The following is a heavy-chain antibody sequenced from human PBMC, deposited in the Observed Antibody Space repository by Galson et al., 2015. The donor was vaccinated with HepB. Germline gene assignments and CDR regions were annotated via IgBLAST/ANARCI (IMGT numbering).Heavy chain of an antibody. CDR3: ARNGWGSSSGLGSEAAYFDY. CDR2: INPSGGST. V-gene: IGHV1-46*03. CDR1: GYTFTSYY. J-gene: IGHJ4*02. D-gene: IGHD6-6*01. Sequence: SVKVSCKASGYTFTSYYMHWVRQAPGQGLEWMGIINPSGGSTSYAQKFQGRVTMTRDTSTGTVYMELSSLRSEDTAVYYCARNGWGSSSGLGSEAAYFDYWGQGTLVTVSS.